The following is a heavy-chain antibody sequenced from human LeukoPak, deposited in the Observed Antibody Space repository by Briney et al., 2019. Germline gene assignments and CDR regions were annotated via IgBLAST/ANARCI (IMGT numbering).Heavy chain of an antibody. J-gene: IGHJ4*02. CDR1: GFTFSNYA. CDR2: ISGSGSRT. CDR3: AKDYSAFDF. D-gene: IGHD5-18*01. V-gene: IGHV3-23*01. Sequence: GGSLRLSCETSGFTFSNYAMSWVRQAPGKGLEWVSAISGSGSRTYYADSVKARFTVSRDNSKNILYLQMHSLTVEDTAMYYCAKDYSAFDFWGQGTLVTVSS.